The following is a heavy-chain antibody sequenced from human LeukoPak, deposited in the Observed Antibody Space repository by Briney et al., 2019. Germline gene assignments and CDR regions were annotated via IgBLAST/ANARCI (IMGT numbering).Heavy chain of an antibody. Sequence: ASVKVSSKASGYTFTDYYLHWVRQAPGHGLEWMGWINPKTGVTKYAQNFRGRVTMTRDTSINTAYMEVSRLRSDDTAVFYCARDLAMYSPDLDYWGQGTLVTVSS. D-gene: IGHD1-26*01. J-gene: IGHJ4*02. CDR1: GYTFTDYY. CDR3: ARDLAMYSPDLDY. V-gene: IGHV1-2*02. CDR2: INPKTGVT.